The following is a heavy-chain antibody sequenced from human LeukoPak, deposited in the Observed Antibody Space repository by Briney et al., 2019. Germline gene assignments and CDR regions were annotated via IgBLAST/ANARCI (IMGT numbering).Heavy chain of an antibody. D-gene: IGHD2-2*01. V-gene: IGHV3-23*01. CDR1: GFTFSSYG. J-gene: IGHJ4*01. Sequence: PGGTLRLSCAASGFTFSSYGMSWVRQAPGKGLEWVSAISGSGGSTYYADSVKGRFTISRDNAKNSLYLQMNSLRAEDTAVYYCARYPRADCSSTSCKRYFDYWGHGTLVTVSS. CDR2: ISGSGGST. CDR3: ARYPRADCSSTSCKRYFDY.